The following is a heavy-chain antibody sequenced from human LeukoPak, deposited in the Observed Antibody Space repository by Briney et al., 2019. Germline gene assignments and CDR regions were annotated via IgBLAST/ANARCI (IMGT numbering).Heavy chain of an antibody. CDR2: ISSSSSYI. D-gene: IGHD4-23*01. J-gene: IGHJ2*01. V-gene: IGHV3-21*01. Sequence: GGSLRLSCAASGFTFSSYSMNWVRQAPGKGLEWVSSISSSSSYIYYADSVKGRFTISGDNAKNSRYLQMNSLRAEDTAVYYCARDSLGGKPLGWYFDLWGRGTLVTVSS. CDR1: GFTFSSYS. CDR3: ARDSLGGKPLGWYFDL.